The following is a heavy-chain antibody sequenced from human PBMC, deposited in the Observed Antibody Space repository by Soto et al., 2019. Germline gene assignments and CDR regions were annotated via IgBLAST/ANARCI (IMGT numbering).Heavy chain of an antibody. Sequence: GASVKVSGKSSGCTFITYAMHWVRQAPGQRPEWMGWLNPGKGDTKYSQRFQGRVTITRDTSATTAYMQLSSLKSEDTAVYYCARGGYGDYPFDYWGQGTLVTVSS. V-gene: IGHV1-3*01. J-gene: IGHJ4*02. D-gene: IGHD4-17*01. CDR1: GCTFITYA. CDR3: ARGGYGDYPFDY. CDR2: LNPGKGDT.